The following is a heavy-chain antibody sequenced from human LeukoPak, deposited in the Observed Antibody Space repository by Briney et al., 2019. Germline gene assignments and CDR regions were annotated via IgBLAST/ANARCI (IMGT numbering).Heavy chain of an antibody. CDR1: GFTFSNYN. CDR3: ARDGRFGLPHDY. CDR2: ISSISNTI. J-gene: IGHJ4*02. D-gene: IGHD3-10*01. V-gene: IGHV3-48*01. Sequence: GGSLRLSCAASGFTFSNYNMNWVRQAPGRGLEWISYISSISNTIYYADSVKGRFTISTDSAKNSLYLQMNSLRAEDTAVYYCARDGRFGLPHDYWGQGTLVTVSS.